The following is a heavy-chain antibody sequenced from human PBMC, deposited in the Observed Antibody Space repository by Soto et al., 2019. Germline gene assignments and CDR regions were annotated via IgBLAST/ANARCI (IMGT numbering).Heavy chain of an antibody. CDR3: ARVPARTSTSGAEYFQH. CDR2: ISYDGSNK. J-gene: IGHJ1*01. D-gene: IGHD2-2*01. V-gene: IGHV3-30-3*01. Sequence: QVQLVESGGGVVQPGRSLRLPCAASGFTFSSYAMHWVRQAPGKGLEWVAVISYDGSNKYYADSVKGRFTISRDNSKNTLYLQMNSLRAEDTAVYYCARVPARTSTSGAEYFQHWGQGTLVTVSS. CDR1: GFTFSSYA.